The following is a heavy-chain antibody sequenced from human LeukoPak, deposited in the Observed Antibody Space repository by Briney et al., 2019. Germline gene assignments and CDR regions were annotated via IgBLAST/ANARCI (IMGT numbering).Heavy chain of an antibody. CDR3: AREWAPPGIGRYYFDH. J-gene: IGHJ4*02. D-gene: IGHD6-13*01. CDR1: GFTFSSYA. Sequence: GGSLRLSCAASGFTFSSYAMNWVRQAPGKGLEWVSSISNSGNSIYYGDPVKGRFTISRDNAKNSLYLQMNSLRAEDTAEYFCAREWAPPGIGRYYFDHWGQGTLVTVSS. V-gene: IGHV3-21*01. CDR2: ISNSGNSI.